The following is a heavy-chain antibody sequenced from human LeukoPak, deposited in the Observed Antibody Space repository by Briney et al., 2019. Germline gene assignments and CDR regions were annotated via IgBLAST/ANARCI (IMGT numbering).Heavy chain of an antibody. V-gene: IGHV3-30*04. D-gene: IGHD1-14*01. CDR1: GFTFSSYA. Sequence: GGSLRLSCAASGFTFSSYAMHWVRQAPGKGLEWVAVISYDGSNKYYADSVKGRFTISRDNSKNTLYLQMNSLRAEDTAVYYCAKPAKTDYADYWGQGTVVTVSS. CDR3: AKPAKTDYADY. J-gene: IGHJ4*02. CDR2: ISYDGSNK.